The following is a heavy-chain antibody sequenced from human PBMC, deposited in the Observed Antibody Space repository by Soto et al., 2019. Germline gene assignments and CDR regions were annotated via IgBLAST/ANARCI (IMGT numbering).Heavy chain of an antibody. V-gene: IGHV4-31*03. Sequence: QVQLQESGPGLVKPSQTLSLTCTVSGGSISSGGYYWSWIRQHPGKGLEWIGYIYYSGSTYYNPSLKSRVTISVDTSKNQFSLKLSSVTAADTAVYYCARVLSLWFEEPNWFDPWGQGTLVTVSS. CDR1: GGSISSGGYY. D-gene: IGHD3-10*01. CDR3: ARVLSLWFEEPNWFDP. CDR2: IYYSGST. J-gene: IGHJ5*02.